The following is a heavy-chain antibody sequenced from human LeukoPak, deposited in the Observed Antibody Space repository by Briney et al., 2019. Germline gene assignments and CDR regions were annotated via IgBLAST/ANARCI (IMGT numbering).Heavy chain of an antibody. D-gene: IGHD5-18*01. V-gene: IGHV4-39*07. J-gene: IGHJ4*02. CDR2: IYYSGIT. CDR1: GGSISSSSYY. Sequence: KPSETLSLTCTVSGGSISSSSYYWSWIRQPPGKGLELIGSIYYSGITYYNPSLKSRVTILVDTSKNQFSLKLNSVTAADTAVYYCATLPHTAMTPFDCWGQGTLVTVSS. CDR3: ATLPHTAMTPFDC.